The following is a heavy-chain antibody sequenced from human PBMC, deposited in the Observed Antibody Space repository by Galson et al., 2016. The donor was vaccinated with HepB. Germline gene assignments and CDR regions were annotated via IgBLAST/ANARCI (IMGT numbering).Heavy chain of an antibody. CDR1: GGSISSYF. Sequence: SETLSLTCAVSGGSISSYFWSWVRQPPGKELEWIGYIYKTGNTNYSPSLKSRVTVSVDTSKNQFSLELRSMTAADTAIYYCARGVTGTPYFDFWGQGALVTVSS. V-gene: IGHV4-59*01. CDR2: IYKTGNT. CDR3: ARGVTGTPYFDF. D-gene: IGHD2-21*02. J-gene: IGHJ4*02.